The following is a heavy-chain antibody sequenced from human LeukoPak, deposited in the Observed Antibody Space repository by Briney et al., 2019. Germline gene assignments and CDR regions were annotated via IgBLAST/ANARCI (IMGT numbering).Heavy chain of an antibody. CDR2: IYYSGST. CDR1: GGSASSGSYY. D-gene: IGHD2-15*01. V-gene: IGHV4-61*01. CDR3: ARGYNGYCSGGSCSYYYYGMDV. J-gene: IGHJ6*02. Sequence: PSETLSLTCTVSGGSASSGSYYWSWIRQPPGKGLEWIGYIYYSGSTNYNPPLKSRVTISVDTSKNQFSLKLSSVTAADTAVYYCARGYNGYCSGGSCSYYYYGMDVWGQGTTVTVSS.